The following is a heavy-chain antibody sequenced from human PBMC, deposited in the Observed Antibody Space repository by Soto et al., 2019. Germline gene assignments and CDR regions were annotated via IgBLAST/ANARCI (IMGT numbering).Heavy chain of an antibody. V-gene: IGHV3-33*01. CDR1: GFTFSSYG. D-gene: IGHD3-10*01. CDR2: IWYDGSNK. J-gene: IGHJ5*02. Sequence: GGSLRLSCAASGFTFSSYGMHWVRQAPGKGLEWVAVIWYDGSNKYYADSVKGRFTISRDNSKNTLYLQMNSLRAEDTAVYYCARGVPKTGEDNWFDPWGQGTLVTVSS. CDR3: ARGVPKTGEDNWFDP.